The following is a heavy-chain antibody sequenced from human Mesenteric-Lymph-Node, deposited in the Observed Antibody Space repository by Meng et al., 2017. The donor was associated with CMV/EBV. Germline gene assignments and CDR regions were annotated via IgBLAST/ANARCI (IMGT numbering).Heavy chain of an antibody. D-gene: IGHD6-25*01. J-gene: IGHJ4*02. Sequence: CKGSGYSFTSYWIGWVRQMPGKGLEWMGVISPRDSDTRYSPSFQGQVTISADKSISTAYLQWSSLKASDTAMYYCARPSSGGDPDFWGQGTLVTVSS. CDR1: GYSFTSYW. V-gene: IGHV5-51*01. CDR3: ARPSSGGDPDF. CDR2: ISPRDSDT.